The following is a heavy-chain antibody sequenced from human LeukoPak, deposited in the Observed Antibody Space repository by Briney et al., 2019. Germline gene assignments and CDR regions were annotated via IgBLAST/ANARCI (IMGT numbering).Heavy chain of an antibody. V-gene: IGHV4-59*01. CDR1: GGSISSYY. CDR3: ATLAAGGTI. J-gene: IGHJ4*02. Sequence: TSETLSLTCTVSGGSISSYYWYWIRQPPGKGLEWIEYIYYSGSTNSNPSLRSRVTISVDTSKNQFSLKLSSVTAADTAVYYCATLAAGGTIWGQGTLVTVSS. CDR2: IYYSGST. D-gene: IGHD6-13*01.